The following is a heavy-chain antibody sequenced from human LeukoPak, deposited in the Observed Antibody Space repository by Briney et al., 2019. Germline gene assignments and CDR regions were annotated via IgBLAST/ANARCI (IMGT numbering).Heavy chain of an antibody. Sequence: GGSLRLSCAASGFTFRTYWMHWVRQAPGKGLVWVSRINGDGSSTNYADSVKGRFTISRDNGKNMVYLQMNSLRDEDTAVYYCARDEAYQLLLWGQGTLVIVSS. CDR2: INGDGSST. V-gene: IGHV3-74*01. CDR3: ARDEAYQLLL. CDR1: GFTFRTYW. J-gene: IGHJ4*02. D-gene: IGHD2-2*01.